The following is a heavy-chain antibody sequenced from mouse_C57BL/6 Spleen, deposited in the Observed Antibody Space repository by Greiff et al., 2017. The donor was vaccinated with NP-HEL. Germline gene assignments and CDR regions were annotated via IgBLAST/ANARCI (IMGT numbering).Heavy chain of an antibody. CDR3: ARWGYGNYGWFAY. CDR1: GYTFTSYW. J-gene: IGHJ3*01. V-gene: IGHV1-69*01. D-gene: IGHD2-1*01. CDR2: IDPSDSYT. Sequence: QVHVKQPGAELVMPGASVKLSCKASGYTFTSYWMHWVKQRPGQGLEWIGEIDPSDSYTNYNQKFKGKSTLTVDKSSSTAYMQLSSLTSEDSAVYYCARWGYGNYGWFAYWGQGTLVTVSA.